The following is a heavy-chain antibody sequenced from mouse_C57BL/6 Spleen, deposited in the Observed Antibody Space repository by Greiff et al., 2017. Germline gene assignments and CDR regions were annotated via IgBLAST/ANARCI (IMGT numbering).Heavy chain of an antibody. D-gene: IGHD3-2*02. CDR1: GYTFTSYW. CDR3: ARSSSGPGKGAMDY. J-gene: IGHJ4*01. Sequence: VQLQQPGAELVKPGASVKLSCKASGYTFTSYWMHWVKQRPGQGLEWIGMIHPNSGSTNYNEKFKSKATLTVDKSSSTAYMQLSSLTSEDSAVYYCARSSSGPGKGAMDYWGQGTSVTVSS. V-gene: IGHV1-64*01. CDR2: IHPNSGST.